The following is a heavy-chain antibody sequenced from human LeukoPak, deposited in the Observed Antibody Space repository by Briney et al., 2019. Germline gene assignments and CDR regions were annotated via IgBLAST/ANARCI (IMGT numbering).Heavy chain of an antibody. V-gene: IGHV4-31*03. J-gene: IGHJ4*02. Sequence: SETLSLTCTDSGGSISSGGNYWSWLRQLPGKGLEWIGYIYYVGNTNYNPSLKSRLSMSVDTSKNQFSLRLTSVTAADTAVYYCARVEVIGSTRYFDYWGQGAMVSVSS. CDR3: ARVEVIGSTRYFDY. CDR2: IYYVGNT. CDR1: GGSISSGGNY. D-gene: IGHD3-16*02.